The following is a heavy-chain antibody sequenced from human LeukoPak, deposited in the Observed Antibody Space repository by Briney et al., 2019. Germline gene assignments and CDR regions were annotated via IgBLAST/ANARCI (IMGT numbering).Heavy chain of an antibody. Sequence: SETLPLTCTVSGGSISSGSYYWSWIRQPAGNGLEWIGRIYSSGITNYNPSLKSRVTISVDTSKNQFSLKLGSVTAADTAVYYCARTGSSGIDPWGQGTLVTVSS. D-gene: IGHD3-10*01. V-gene: IGHV4-61*02. CDR2: IYSSGIT. CDR3: ARTGSSGIDP. CDR1: GGSISSGSYY. J-gene: IGHJ5*02.